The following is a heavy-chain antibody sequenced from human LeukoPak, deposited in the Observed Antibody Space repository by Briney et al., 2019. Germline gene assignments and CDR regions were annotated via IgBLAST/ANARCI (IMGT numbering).Heavy chain of an antibody. CDR2: ISAYNGNT. V-gene: IGHV1-18*01. J-gene: IGHJ4*02. Sequence: ASVKVSCKASGGTFSSYAISWVRQAPGQGLEWMGWISAYNGNTNYAQKLQGRVTMTTDTSTSTAYMELRSLRSDDTAVYYCARGYCTNGVCYILDYWGQGTLVTVSS. CDR3: ARGYCTNGVCYILDY. D-gene: IGHD2-8*01. CDR1: GGTFSSYA.